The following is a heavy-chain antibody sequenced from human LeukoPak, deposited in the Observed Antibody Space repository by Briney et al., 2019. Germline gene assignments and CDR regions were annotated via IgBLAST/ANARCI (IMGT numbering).Heavy chain of an antibody. CDR3: AKDYGGNSNTDY. CDR2: ISYDGSNK. Sequence: GGSLRLSCAASGFTSSSYGMHWVRQAPGKGLEWVAVISYDGSNKYYADSVKGRFTISRDNSKNTLYLQMNSLRAEDTAVYYCAKDYGGNSNTDYWGQGTLVTVSS. V-gene: IGHV3-30*18. CDR1: GFTSSSYG. D-gene: IGHD4-23*01. J-gene: IGHJ4*02.